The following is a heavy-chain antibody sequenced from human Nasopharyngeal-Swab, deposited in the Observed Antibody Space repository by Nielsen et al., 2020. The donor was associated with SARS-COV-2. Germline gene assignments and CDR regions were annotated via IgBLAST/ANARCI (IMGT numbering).Heavy chain of an antibody. CDR2: IRSKAYGGTT. CDR3: TRAVGLLWFGAY. V-gene: IGHV3-49*04. J-gene: IGHJ4*02. CDR1: GFTFGDYA. D-gene: IGHD3-10*01. Sequence: GGSLRLSCTASGFTFGDYAMTWVRQAPGKGLEWVGFIRSKAYGGTTEYAASVKGRFTISRDDSKSIAYRQMNSLKTEDTAVYYCTRAVGLLWFGAYWGQGTLVTVSS.